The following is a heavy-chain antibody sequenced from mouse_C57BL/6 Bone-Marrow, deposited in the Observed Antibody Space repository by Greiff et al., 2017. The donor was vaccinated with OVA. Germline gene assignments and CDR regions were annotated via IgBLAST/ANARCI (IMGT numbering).Heavy chain of an antibody. CDR3: AIYGNFTGFAD. D-gene: IGHD2-1*01. Sequence: QVQLQQSGAELARPGASVKLSCKASGYTFTSYGISWVKQRPGQGLEWIGEIYPRSGNTYYTEKFKGKATLTADKSSSTAYMELRSLTSEDSAVYFCAIYGNFTGFADWGKGTLVTVAA. J-gene: IGHJ3*01. CDR2: IYPRSGNT. V-gene: IGHV1-81*01. CDR1: GYTFTSYG.